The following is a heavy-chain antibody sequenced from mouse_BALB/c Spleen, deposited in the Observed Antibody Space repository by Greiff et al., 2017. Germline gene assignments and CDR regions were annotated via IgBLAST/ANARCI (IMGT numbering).Heavy chain of an antibody. CDR2: ISDGGSYT. D-gene: IGHD1-1*01. V-gene: IGHV5-4*02. Sequence: EVMLVESGGGLVKPGGSLKLSCAASGFTFSDYYMYWVRQTPEKRLEWVATISDGGSYTYYPDSVKGRFTISRDNAKNNLYLQMSSLKSEDTAMYYCARDPYYGSRRGAMDYWGQGTSVTVSS. CDR3: ARDPYYGSRRGAMDY. CDR1: GFTFSDYY. J-gene: IGHJ4*01.